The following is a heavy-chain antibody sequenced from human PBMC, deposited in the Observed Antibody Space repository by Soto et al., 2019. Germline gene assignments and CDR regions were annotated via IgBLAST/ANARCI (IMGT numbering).Heavy chain of an antibody. Sequence: QVQLQQWGAGLLKPSETLSLTCAVYGGSFSGYYWSWIRQPPGKGLEWIGEINHSGSTNYNPSLKSLGTISVDTSKSQFSLKLSSVTAADTAVYYCARGGVATTDYWGQGTLVTVSS. CDR1: GGSFSGYY. V-gene: IGHV4-34*01. J-gene: IGHJ4*02. D-gene: IGHD5-12*01. CDR3: ARGGVATTDY. CDR2: INHSGST.